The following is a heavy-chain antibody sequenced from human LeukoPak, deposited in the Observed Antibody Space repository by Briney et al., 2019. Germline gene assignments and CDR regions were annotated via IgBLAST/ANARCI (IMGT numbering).Heavy chain of an antibody. J-gene: IGHJ4*02. D-gene: IGHD5-18*01. V-gene: IGHV1-18*01. CDR3: AREGYSYGTNYFDY. CDR1: GYTFTSYG. Sequence: ASVKVSCKASGYTFTSYGISWVRQAPGQGLEWMGWISAYNGNTNYAQKLQGRVTMTTDTSTSTAYMELRSLRSDDTAVYYCAREGYSYGTNYFDYWAREPWSPSPQ. CDR2: ISAYNGNT.